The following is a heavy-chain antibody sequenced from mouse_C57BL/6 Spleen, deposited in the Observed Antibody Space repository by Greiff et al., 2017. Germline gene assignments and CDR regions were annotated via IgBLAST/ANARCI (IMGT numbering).Heavy chain of an antibody. CDR2: IYPSDSET. V-gene: IGHV1-61*01. Sequence: QVQLQQPGAELVRPGSSVKLSCKASGYTFTSYWMDWVKQRPGQGLEWIGNIYPSDSETHYNQKFKDKATLTVDKSSSTAYMQLSSLTSEDSAVYYCARWGSSLDFDYWGQGTTLTVSS. CDR1: GYTFTSYW. CDR3: ARWGSSLDFDY. D-gene: IGHD1-1*01. J-gene: IGHJ2*01.